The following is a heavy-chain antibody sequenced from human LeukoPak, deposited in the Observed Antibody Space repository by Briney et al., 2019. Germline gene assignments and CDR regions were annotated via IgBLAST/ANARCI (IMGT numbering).Heavy chain of an antibody. V-gene: IGHV4-59*08. CDR3: ARLQGRGDNYLDS. J-gene: IGHJ4*02. CDR1: GGSISNYS. D-gene: IGHD7-27*01. Sequence: PSETLSLTCTLSGGSISNYSWSWIRQPPGKRLEWIGYVSYSGSSSSNPSLESRVTVSVDMSKNQFSLRLSSVTASDTAVYYCARLQGRGDNYLDSWGQGILVTVSS. CDR2: VSYSGSS.